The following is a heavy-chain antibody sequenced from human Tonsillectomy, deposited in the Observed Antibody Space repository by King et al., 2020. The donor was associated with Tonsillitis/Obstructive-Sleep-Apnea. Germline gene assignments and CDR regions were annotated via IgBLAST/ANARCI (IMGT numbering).Heavy chain of an antibody. CDR1: GFSFDDYA. J-gene: IGHJ3*02. D-gene: IGHD1-26*01. CDR3: AKDVRPAGSYYNNAFDI. V-gene: IGHV3-9*01. CDR2: ISWNSADI. Sequence: QLVQSGGGLVQPGGSLRLSCAGSGFSFDDYAMYWVRHPPGKGLEWVSGISWNSADIGYADSVKGRFTISRDNAKNSLFLQMNSLRAEDTALYYCAKDVRPAGSYYNNAFDIWGQGTMVTVSS.